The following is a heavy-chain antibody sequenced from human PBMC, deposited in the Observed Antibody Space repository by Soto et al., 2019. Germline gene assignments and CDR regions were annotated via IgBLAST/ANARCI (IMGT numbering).Heavy chain of an antibody. Sequence: QVQLVESGGGVVQPGRSLRLSCAASGFTFSSYGMHWVRQAPGKGLEWVAVIWYDGSNKYYADSVKGRFTIPRDNSKNTLYLQMNSLRAEDTAVYYCARDQGRGYNYGFDYWGQGTLVTVSS. CDR1: GFTFSSYG. V-gene: IGHV3-33*01. D-gene: IGHD5-18*01. J-gene: IGHJ4*02. CDR2: IWYDGSNK. CDR3: ARDQGRGYNYGFDY.